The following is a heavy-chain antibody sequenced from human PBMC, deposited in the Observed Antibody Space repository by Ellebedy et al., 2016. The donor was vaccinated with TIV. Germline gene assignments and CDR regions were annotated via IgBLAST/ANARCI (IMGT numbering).Heavy chain of an antibody. CDR1: GYTFTSYA. CDR3: AREQSVSLPVAIYFDS. D-gene: IGHD2-2*01. V-gene: IGHV1-3*01. Sequence: AASVKVSCKASGYTFTSYAMHWVRQAPGQRLEWMGWINAGNGNTKYSQRFQGRVTITRDTSASTAYMQLSSLRSEDTAVYYCAREQSVSLPVAIYFDSWGQGTLVTVSS. CDR2: INAGNGNT. J-gene: IGHJ4*02.